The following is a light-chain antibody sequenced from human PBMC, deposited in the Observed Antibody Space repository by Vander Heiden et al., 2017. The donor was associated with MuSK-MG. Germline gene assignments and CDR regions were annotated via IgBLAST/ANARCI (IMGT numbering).Light chain of an antibody. CDR1: QSISTY. CDR2: AAS. V-gene: IGKV1-39*01. CDR3: QQSDSTPRT. J-gene: IGKJ2*01. Sequence: IELTISASSLSASVGDRVTITCRASQSISTYLNWYQQKPGKAPKLLIYAASSLQSGVPSRFRGSGSGTDFTLTISSLQPEDFATYSCQQSDSTPRTFGQGTKLDIK.